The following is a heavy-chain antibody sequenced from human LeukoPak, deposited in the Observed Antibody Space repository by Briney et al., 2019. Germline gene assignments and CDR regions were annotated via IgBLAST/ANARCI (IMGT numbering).Heavy chain of an antibody. CDR1: GFTFSSYW. Sequence: PGGSLRLSCAASGFTFSSYWMHWVRQAPGKGLEWVSVIYSGGSTYYADSVKGRFTISRDNSKNTLYLQMNSLRAEDTAVYYCAREVAGPLDAFDIWGQGTMVTISS. CDR3: AREVAGPLDAFDI. J-gene: IGHJ3*02. CDR2: IYSGGST. V-gene: IGHV3-53*01.